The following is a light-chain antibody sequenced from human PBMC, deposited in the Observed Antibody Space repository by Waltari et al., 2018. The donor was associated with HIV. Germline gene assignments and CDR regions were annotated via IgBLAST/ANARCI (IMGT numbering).Light chain of an antibody. CDR3: SSFAPTNKFYVL. V-gene: IGLV2-8*01. Sequence: STLPHPPPASGSPGQSATIPAPGTRRDIGGYNYVYWNQHHPGKAPKPIMTEVPKRPSGAPDRFAGSKSGNTASLTVSGLQADDEALYYCSSFAPTNKFYVLFGGGTTLTVL. CDR1: RRDIGGYNY. J-gene: IGLJ2*01. CDR2: EVP.